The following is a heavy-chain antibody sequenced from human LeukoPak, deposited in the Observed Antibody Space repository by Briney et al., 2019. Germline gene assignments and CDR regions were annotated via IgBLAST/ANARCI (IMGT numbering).Heavy chain of an antibody. CDR1: GGSISSSSYY. Sequence: PSETLSLTCTVSGGSISSSSYYWGRIRQPPGKGLEWIGSIYYSGSTYYNPSLKSRVTISVDTSKNQFSLKLSSVTAADTAVYYCARASTGFLEWLHYYYMDVWGKGTTVTVSS. J-gene: IGHJ6*03. CDR2: IYYSGST. D-gene: IGHD3-3*01. V-gene: IGHV4-39*07. CDR3: ARASTGFLEWLHYYYMDV.